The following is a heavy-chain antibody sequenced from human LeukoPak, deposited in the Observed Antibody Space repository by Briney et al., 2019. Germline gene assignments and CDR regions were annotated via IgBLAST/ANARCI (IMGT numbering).Heavy chain of an antibody. Sequence: SVKVSCKASGGTFSSYTISWVRQAPGQGLEWMGRIIPILGIANYAQKCQGRVTITADKSTSTAYMELSSLRSEDTAVYYCAREGLVIRAAFDIWGQGTMVTVSS. CDR3: AREGLVIRAAFDI. J-gene: IGHJ3*02. D-gene: IGHD2/OR15-2a*01. CDR2: IIPILGIA. V-gene: IGHV1-69*04. CDR1: GGTFSSYT.